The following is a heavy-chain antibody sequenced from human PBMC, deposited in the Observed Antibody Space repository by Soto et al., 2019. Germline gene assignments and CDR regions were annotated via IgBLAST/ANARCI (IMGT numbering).Heavy chain of an antibody. Sequence: ASVKVSCMASGNTFTNFCFTWVRQAPGQGLEWMGWISAYTDDPNYAQKFQGRVTMTIDTSTSTAYLDLRSLTSDDTAVYYCARVITGAEAWFDPWGQGTMVTVS. CDR1: GNTFTNFC. CDR3: ARVITGAEAWFDP. J-gene: IGHJ5*02. CDR2: ISAYTDDP. V-gene: IGHV1-18*01. D-gene: IGHD1-20*01.